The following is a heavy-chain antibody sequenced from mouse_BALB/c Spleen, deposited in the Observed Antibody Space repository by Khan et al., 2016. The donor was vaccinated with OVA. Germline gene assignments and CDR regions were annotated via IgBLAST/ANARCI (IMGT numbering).Heavy chain of an antibody. CDR3: ARGGYDVRRSYGMDY. V-gene: IGHV1S34*01. D-gene: IGHD2-14*01. CDR1: GYSFTGYY. J-gene: IGHJ4*01. Sequence: LVKTGASLKISCKASGYSFTGYYIHWVKQSHGKSLEWIGYISRYNGGPTYNQKFTGKATFTVDPSSSTAYMQFKSLTSEDSAVYYCARGGYDVRRSYGMDYWGQGTSVTVSS. CDR2: ISRYNGGP.